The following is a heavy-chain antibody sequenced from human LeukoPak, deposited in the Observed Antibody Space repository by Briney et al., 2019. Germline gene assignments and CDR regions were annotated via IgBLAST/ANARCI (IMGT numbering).Heavy chain of an antibody. CDR1: GGSFSIYY. CDR3: ALHQRGANWFDP. CDR2: IYYSGTT. J-gene: IGHJ5*02. D-gene: IGHD1-26*01. V-gene: IGHV4-59*08. Sequence: SETLSLTCSVYGGSFSIYYWSWIRQPPGKGLEWIGYIYYSGTTNYNPSLKSRVTISVDTSKNQFSLKLSAVTAADTAVYYCALHQRGANWFDPWGQGTLVTVSS.